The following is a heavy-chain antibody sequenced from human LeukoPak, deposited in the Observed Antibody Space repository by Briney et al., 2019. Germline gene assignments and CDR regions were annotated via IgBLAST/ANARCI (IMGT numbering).Heavy chain of an antibody. V-gene: IGHV5-51*01. D-gene: IGHD2/OR15-2a*01. CDR1: GYSFASYW. Sequence: GESLKISCKASGYSFASYWIGWVRQMSGKGLEWMAIIHPNDGSSIYSPSFGGQVTISADKSINTAYLEWSTLKASDTAIYYCARHNNWAFDYWDRGTLLTVSS. J-gene: IGHJ4*02. CDR2: IHPNDGSS. CDR3: ARHNNWAFDY.